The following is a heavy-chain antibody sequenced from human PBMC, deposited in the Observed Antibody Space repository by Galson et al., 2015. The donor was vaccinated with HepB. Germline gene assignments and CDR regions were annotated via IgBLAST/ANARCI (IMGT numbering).Heavy chain of an antibody. J-gene: IGHJ4*02. CDR1: GFIFSSYS. Sequence: SLRLSCAASGFIFSSYSMNWVRQAPGKGLEWISYISSSSGTIYYADSVKGRFTISRDNAKNSLYLQMNTLRAEDTAVYYCARDGARGDYWGQGTLVTVSS. V-gene: IGHV3-48*01. D-gene: IGHD3-10*01. CDR2: ISSSSGTI. CDR3: ARDGARGDY.